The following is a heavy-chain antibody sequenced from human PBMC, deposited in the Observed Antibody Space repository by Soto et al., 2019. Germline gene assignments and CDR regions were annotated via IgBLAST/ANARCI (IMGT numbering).Heavy chain of an antibody. CDR3: ARGEYGSGSYYYFDY. D-gene: IGHD3-10*01. V-gene: IGHV4-4*02. CDR2: IYHSGST. J-gene: IGHJ4*02. Sequence: SETLSLTCAVSGGSISSSNWWSWVRQPPGKGLEWIGEIYHSGSTNYNPSLKSRVTISVDKSKNQFSLKLSSVTAADTAVYYCARGEYGSGSYYYFDYWGQGTLVTVSS. CDR1: GGSISSSNW.